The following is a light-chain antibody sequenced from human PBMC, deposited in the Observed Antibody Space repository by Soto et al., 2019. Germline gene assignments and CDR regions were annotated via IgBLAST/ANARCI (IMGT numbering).Light chain of an antibody. CDR2: RTS. J-gene: IGKJ5*01. CDR3: QQFGSSVT. V-gene: IGKV3-20*01. Sequence: EIVLTQSPVPLSLSPGDRSTLSCRASQSVSRTYLAWYQQKPGQAPRLLIYRTSTRATGIPDRLSGSGSGTDFTLTISRMEPEDFAVYYCQQFGSSVTFGQGTRLEIK. CDR1: QSVSRTY.